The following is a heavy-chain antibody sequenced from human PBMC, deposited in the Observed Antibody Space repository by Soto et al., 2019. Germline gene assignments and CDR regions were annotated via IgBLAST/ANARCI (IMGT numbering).Heavy chain of an antibody. CDR3: ARDGYYCSGGSCYYWFDP. Sequence: ASVTVSCQASGYTFTSYAMHWVRQAPGQRLEWMGWINAGNGNTKYSQKFQGRATITRDTSASTAYMELSSLRSEDTAVYYCARDGYYCSGGSCYYWFDPWGQGTLVTVSS. D-gene: IGHD2-15*01. V-gene: IGHV1-3*01. CDR2: INAGNGNT. J-gene: IGHJ5*02. CDR1: GYTFTSYA.